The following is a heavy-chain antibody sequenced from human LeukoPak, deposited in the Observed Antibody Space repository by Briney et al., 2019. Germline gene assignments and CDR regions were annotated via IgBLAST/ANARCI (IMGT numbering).Heavy chain of an antibody. D-gene: IGHD5-12*01. J-gene: IGHJ4*02. Sequence: GGSLRLSCAASGFTFSSYTMNWVRQAPGKGLEWVSSISGSSTYTFYADSVMGRFTISRDNAKNLLYLHMSRLRAEDTAVYYCARVRDLYRDYWGQGILVTVSS. CDR2: ISGSSTYT. CDR1: GFTFSSYT. CDR3: ARVRDLYRDY. V-gene: IGHV3-21*01.